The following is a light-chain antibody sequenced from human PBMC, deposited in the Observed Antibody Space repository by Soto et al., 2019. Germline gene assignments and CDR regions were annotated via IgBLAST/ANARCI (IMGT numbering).Light chain of an antibody. CDR2: GAS. CDR1: QSVNSK. Sequence: ETVMTQSPATLSVSPGERATLSCRASQSVNSKLAWYQQKPGQAPRLVIYGASTRATGIPARFSGSGSGTEFTLTINSLQSEDSAVYYCQQYNNWPPITFGQGTRLEIK. J-gene: IGKJ5*01. V-gene: IGKV3D-15*01. CDR3: QQYNNWPPIT.